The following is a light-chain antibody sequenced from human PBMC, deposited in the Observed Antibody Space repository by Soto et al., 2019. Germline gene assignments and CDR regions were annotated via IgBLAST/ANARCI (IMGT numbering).Light chain of an antibody. J-gene: IGKJ1*01. CDR2: GAS. CDR3: QQYYNWPWT. V-gene: IGKV3D-15*01. Sequence: EIVMTQSPATLSVSPGERATLSCRANQSVSSNLAWYQQKPGQTPRLLIYGASTRATGIPARFSGSGSGTEFTLTISSLQSEDFAIYYCQQYYNWPWTFGLGTKV. CDR1: QSVSSN.